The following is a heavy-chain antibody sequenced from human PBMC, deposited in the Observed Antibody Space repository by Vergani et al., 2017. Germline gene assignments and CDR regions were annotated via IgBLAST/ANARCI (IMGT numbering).Heavy chain of an antibody. CDR2: IDPSDSYT. Sequence: EVQLVQSGAEVKKPGESLRISCKGSGYSFTSYWISWVRQMPGKGLEWMGRIDPSDSYTNYSPSFQGHVTISADKSISTAYLQWSSLKASDTAMYYCASALGAKWYYYGMDVWGQGTTGTVSS. J-gene: IGHJ6*02. D-gene: IGHD1-26*01. CDR1: GYSFTSYW. V-gene: IGHV5-10-1*01. CDR3: ASALGAKWYYYGMDV.